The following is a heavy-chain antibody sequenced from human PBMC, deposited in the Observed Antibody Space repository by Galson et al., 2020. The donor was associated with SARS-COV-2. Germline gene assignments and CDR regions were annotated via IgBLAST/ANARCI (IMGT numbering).Heavy chain of an antibody. CDR2: IYFDGSEK. CDR3: ARDGQSSSGWAFDY. Sequence: GESLKISCAASGFTFSDHAMHWVRQAPGTGLEWVAQIYFDGSEKYYGDSVKGRFTISRDSSKNTVYLQMNNLRADDTAVYYCARDGQSSSGWAFDYWGQGTLLTVSS. CDR1: GFTFSDHA. V-gene: IGHV3-33*01. J-gene: IGHJ4*02. D-gene: IGHD6-19*01.